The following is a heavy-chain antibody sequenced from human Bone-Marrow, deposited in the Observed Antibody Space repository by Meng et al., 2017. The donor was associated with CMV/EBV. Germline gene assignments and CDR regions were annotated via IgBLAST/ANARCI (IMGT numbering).Heavy chain of an antibody. V-gene: IGHV4-31*03. CDR2: IHYSGGT. D-gene: IGHD2-15*01. CDR3: ARDRVLLGLDP. Sequence: TVSGESISSSGHYWSWIRQHPGKGLEWIGNIHYSGGTHYNPSLKSRLSLSVDTSKNQFSLKLSSVTAADTAVYYCARDRVLLGLDPWGQGSLVTVSS. J-gene: IGHJ5*02. CDR1: GESISSSGHY.